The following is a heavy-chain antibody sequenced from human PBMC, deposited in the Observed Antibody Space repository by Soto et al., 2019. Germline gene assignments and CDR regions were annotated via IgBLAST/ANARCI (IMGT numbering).Heavy chain of an antibody. J-gene: IGHJ6*03. V-gene: IGHV4-61*05. CDR3: ARSGSGSYYSAPPDYYYYMDV. D-gene: IGHD3-10*01. Sequence: PSETLSLTCTVSGGSISSSSYYWGWIRQPPGKGLEWIGYIYYSGSSNYNPSLKSRVTISVDTSKNQFSLKLSSVTAADTAVYYCARSGSGSYYSAPPDYYYYMDVWGKGTTVTVSS. CDR2: IYYSGSS. CDR1: GGSISSSSYY.